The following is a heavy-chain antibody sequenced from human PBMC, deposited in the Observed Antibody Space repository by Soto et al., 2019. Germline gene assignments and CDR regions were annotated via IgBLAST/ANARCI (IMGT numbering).Heavy chain of an antibody. CDR2: IKYSGTT. D-gene: IGHD3-3*02. CDR3: FRVGHLNWFDP. J-gene: IGHJ5*02. CDR1: GVSFSSSLLH. V-gene: IGHV4-39*03. Sequence: PAETLSLTCTVSGVSFSSSLLHWSWIRQPPGKGLEWIARIKYSGTTFYNPSLNSRLTLSVDNSNNQFALKLSYMTDAETAVYYFFRVGHLNWFDPWGQGTLVTVSS.